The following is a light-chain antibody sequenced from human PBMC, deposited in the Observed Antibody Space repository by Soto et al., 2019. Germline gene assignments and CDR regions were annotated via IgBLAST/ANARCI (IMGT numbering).Light chain of an antibody. Sequence: QSALTQPPSASGSPGQSVTISCTGTSSDVGGPNFVSWYQQHPGKAPKLIIYEITKRPPGVPDRFSGSRSGNTASLTVSGLQAEDEADYHCSSYSGSHSWLFGGGTQLTVL. CDR2: EIT. CDR3: SSYSGSHSWL. V-gene: IGLV2-8*01. J-gene: IGLJ3*02. CDR1: SSDVGGPNF.